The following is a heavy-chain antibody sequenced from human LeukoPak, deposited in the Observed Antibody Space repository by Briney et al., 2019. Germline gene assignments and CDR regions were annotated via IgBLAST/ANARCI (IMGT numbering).Heavy chain of an antibody. D-gene: IGHD4-23*01. V-gene: IGHV4-59*01. CDR1: GGSISSYY. CDR2: IYYSVST. J-gene: IGHJ3*02. Sequence: SETLSLTCTVTGGSISSYYWSWIRQPPGKGLEWIGYIYYSVSTNYNPSLKSRVTISVDTSKNQFSLNLYSVTAADTAVYYCTRDYGGAFDIWGQGTMVTVSS. CDR3: TRDYGGAFDI.